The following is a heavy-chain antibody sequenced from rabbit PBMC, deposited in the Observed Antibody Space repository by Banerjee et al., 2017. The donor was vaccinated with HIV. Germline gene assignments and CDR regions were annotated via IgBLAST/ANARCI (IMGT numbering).Heavy chain of an antibody. V-gene: IGHV1S47*01. Sequence: QEQLVESGGGLVQPEGSLTLTCKASGFDFSSSYWICWVRQAPGKGPEWIAYTYPDYGTTDYASWVNGRFTISLDNAQTTVTLQMTSLTAADTATYFCASTYGESTYHPALRGQGTLVTVS. CDR1: GFDFSSSYW. D-gene: IGHD2-1*01. J-gene: IGHJ4*01. CDR2: TYPDYGTT. CDR3: ASTYGESTYHPAL.